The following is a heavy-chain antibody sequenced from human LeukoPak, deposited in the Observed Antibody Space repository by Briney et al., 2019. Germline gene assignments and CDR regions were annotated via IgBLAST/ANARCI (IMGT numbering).Heavy chain of an antibody. V-gene: IGHV3-15*01. J-gene: IGHJ6*03. Sequence: PGGSLRLSCAASGFTFSNAWMSWVRQAPGKGLEWVGRIKSKTDGGTTDYAAPVKGRFTISRDDSKNTLYLQMNSLKTEDTAVYYCTRVRSGGSIEYMDVWGKGTTVTVSS. CDR3: TRVRSGGSIEYMDV. CDR1: GFTFSNAW. D-gene: IGHD2-15*01. CDR2: IKSKTDGGTT.